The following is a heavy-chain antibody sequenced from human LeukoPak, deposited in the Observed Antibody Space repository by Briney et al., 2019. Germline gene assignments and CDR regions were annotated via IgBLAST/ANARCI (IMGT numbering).Heavy chain of an antibody. J-gene: IGHJ6*03. Sequence: SVKVSCKASGGTFSSYAISWVRQAPGQGLEWMGGIIPIFGTANYAQKFQGRVTITADESTSTAYMELSSLRSEDTAVYYCARDRIQQQLVRNYYYYLDVWGKGTTVTVSS. V-gene: IGHV1-69*01. CDR3: ARDRIQQQLVRNYYYYLDV. D-gene: IGHD6-13*01. CDR1: GGTFSSYA. CDR2: IIPIFGTA.